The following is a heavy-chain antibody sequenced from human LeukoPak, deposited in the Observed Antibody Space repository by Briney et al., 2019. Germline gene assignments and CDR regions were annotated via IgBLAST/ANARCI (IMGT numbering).Heavy chain of an antibody. J-gene: IGHJ6*03. D-gene: IGHD4-23*01. CDR3: ARVGGYYYYYYMDV. Sequence: GGSLRLSCAASGFIISNNYMSWVRQAPGKGLEWVSIIYSDSSTYYADSVKGRFTVSRDTSKNTLYLQMNSLRAEDTAVYYCARVGGYYYYYYMDVWGKGTTVTVSS. CDR1: GFIISNNY. V-gene: IGHV3-53*01. CDR2: IYSDSST.